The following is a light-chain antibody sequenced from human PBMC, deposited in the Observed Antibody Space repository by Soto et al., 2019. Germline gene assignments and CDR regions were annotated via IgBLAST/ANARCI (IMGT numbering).Light chain of an antibody. CDR3: QQYNSYRT. CDR2: DAS. CDR1: QSINSW. J-gene: IGKJ1*01. Sequence: DIQMTQSPSTLSASVGDRVTITCRASQSINSWLAWYQQKPGQAPRLLIYDASSLKSGVPSRFSGSASGTEFTLTISSLQPEDFATYYCQQYNSYRTFGQGTKVEIK. V-gene: IGKV1-5*01.